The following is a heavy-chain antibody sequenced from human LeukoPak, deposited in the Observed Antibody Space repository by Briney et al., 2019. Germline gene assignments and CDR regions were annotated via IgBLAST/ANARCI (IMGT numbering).Heavy chain of an antibody. Sequence: ASVKVSCKASGYTFTSYGISWVRQAPGQGLEWMGWISAYNGNTNYAQKLQGRVTMTTDTSTSTAYMELRSLRSDDTAVHYCARDLTGRIVVVPAAKDDYWGQGTLVTVSS. CDR1: GYTFTSYG. D-gene: IGHD2-2*01. V-gene: IGHV1-18*01. CDR2: ISAYNGNT. J-gene: IGHJ4*02. CDR3: ARDLTGRIVVVPAAKDDY.